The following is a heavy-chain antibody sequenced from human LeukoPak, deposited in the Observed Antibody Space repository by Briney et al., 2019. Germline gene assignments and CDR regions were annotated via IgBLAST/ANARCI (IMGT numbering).Heavy chain of an antibody. CDR1: GFTVSSNY. D-gene: IGHD2-21*01. J-gene: IGHJ4*02. Sequence: GGSLTLSCAASGFTVSSNYMNWVRQAPGKGLEWVSVIYSGGSKYYPDSVKGRFTISRDNSKNTLYLQMNSLRAEDTAVYYCAICGGGACHKGYSDHWGQGTLVTVSS. CDR2: IYSGGSK. V-gene: IGHV3-66*01. CDR3: AICGGGACHKGYSDH.